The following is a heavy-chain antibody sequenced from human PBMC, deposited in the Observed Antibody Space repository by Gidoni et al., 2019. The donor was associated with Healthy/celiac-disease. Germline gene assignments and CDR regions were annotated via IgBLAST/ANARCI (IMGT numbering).Heavy chain of an antibody. D-gene: IGHD3-9*01. Sequence: QMQLQESGPGLFKPSQTLSLTCTVSGGSISSGDYYWSWIRQPPGKGLEWIGYIYYSGSTYYNPPLKSRVTISVDTSKNQFSLKLSAVTAADTAVYYCARLLTGYYRHFDYWGQGTLVTVSS. CDR3: ARLLTGYYRHFDY. J-gene: IGHJ4*02. CDR2: IYYSGST. CDR1: GGSISSGDYY. V-gene: IGHV4-30-4*01.